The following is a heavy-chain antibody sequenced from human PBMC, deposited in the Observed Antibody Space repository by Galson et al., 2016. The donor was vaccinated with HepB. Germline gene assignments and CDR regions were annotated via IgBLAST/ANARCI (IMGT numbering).Heavy chain of an antibody. J-gene: IGHJ4*02. V-gene: IGHV6-1*01. Sequence: GDRGAKNNAGWYWIRQSPSRGLECLGRTFYRSNWQNDYAESVKSRITINPDTSKNEFSLHLSSVTPEDTAVYYCSRSYLLGRGFGWWGPGTPVTVSS. CDR3: SRSYLLGRGFGW. CDR2: TFYRSNWQN. D-gene: IGHD3-10*01. CDR1: GDRGAKNNAG.